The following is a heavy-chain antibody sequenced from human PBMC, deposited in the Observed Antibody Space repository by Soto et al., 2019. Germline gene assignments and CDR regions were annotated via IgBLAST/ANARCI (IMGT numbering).Heavy chain of an antibody. CDR2: ISGSGGST. CDR3: ARDRVESGYPEYFQH. J-gene: IGHJ1*01. V-gene: IGHV3-23*01. D-gene: IGHD3-22*01. Sequence: GGSLRLSCAASGFTFSSYAMRWVRQAPGKGLEWVSAISGSGGSTYYADSVKGRFTISRDNSKNTLYLQMNSLRAEDTAVYYCARDRVESGYPEYFQHWGQGTLVTVSS. CDR1: GFTFSSYA.